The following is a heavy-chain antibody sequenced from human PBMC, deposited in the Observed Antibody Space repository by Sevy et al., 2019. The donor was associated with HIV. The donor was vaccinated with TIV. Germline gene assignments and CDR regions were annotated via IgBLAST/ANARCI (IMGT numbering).Heavy chain of an antibody. V-gene: IGHV4-39*01. CDR1: GGSISSSNYY. Sequence: SETLSLTCTVSGGSISSSNYYWGWIRQPPGKGLEWIGSIYYSGSPYYNTSLKSQVTISVDTSKNQFFLNLSAVTAPDTAVYYCAGMEVGGYDLLTGRSTGWFDPWGQGTLVTVSS. CDR2: IYYSGSP. D-gene: IGHD3-9*01. J-gene: IGHJ5*02. CDR3: AGMEVGGYDLLTGRSTGWFDP.